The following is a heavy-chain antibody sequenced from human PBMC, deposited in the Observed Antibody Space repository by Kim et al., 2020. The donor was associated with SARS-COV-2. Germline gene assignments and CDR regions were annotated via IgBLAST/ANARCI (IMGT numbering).Heavy chain of an antibody. CDR2: TYYSWST. V-gene: IGHV4-31*03. D-gene: IGHD6-6*01. CDR1: GGSISSGGYY. CDR3: ASSTVAGRPDY. J-gene: IGHJ4*02. Sequence: SETLSLTCTVSGGSISSGGYYWSWIRQHPGKGLEWIGYTYYSWSTYYNPSLKSRVTISVDTSKNQFSVKLSSVTAADTAMYYCASSTVAGRPDYWGQGALVTVSS.